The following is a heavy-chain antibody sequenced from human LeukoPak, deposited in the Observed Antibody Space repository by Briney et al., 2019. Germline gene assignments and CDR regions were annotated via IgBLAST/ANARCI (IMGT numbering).Heavy chain of an antibody. V-gene: IGHV4-30-4*01. CDR2: IYYSGST. Sequence: SETLSLTCTVSGGSISSGDYYWGWIRQPPGKGLEWIGYIYYSGSTYYNPSLKSRVTISVDTSKNQFSPKLSSVTAADTAVYYCARARGESDYWGQGTLVTVSS. CDR1: GGSISSGDYY. CDR3: ARARGESDY. J-gene: IGHJ4*02. D-gene: IGHD3-10*01.